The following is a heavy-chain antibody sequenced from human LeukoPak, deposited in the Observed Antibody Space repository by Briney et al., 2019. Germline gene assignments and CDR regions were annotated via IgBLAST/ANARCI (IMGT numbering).Heavy chain of an antibody. D-gene: IGHD3-10*01. CDR2: ISSSSSYI. V-gene: IGHV3-21*01. CDR1: GFTFSSYS. J-gene: IGHJ6*02. Sequence: PGGSLRLSCAASGFTFSSYSMNWVRQAPGKGLEWVSSISSSSSYIYCADSVKGRFTISRDNAKNSLYLQMNSLRAEDTAVYYCARAGYYGSGSYIYYYGMDVWGQGTTVTVSS. CDR3: ARAGYYGSGSYIYYYGMDV.